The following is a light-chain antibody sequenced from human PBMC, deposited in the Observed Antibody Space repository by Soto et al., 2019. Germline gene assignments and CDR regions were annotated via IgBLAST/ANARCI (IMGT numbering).Light chain of an antibody. Sequence: EIALTQSPGTLALSLGDGATLSCRASQTVNRNYLAWYHQKPGQPPRLLIYGVSNRATGVPDRFSGGGSGTEFTLTIVRLEPDDFGTYYCQQYIDSPRTFGQGTRVEV. J-gene: IGKJ1*01. CDR3: QQYIDSPRT. CDR1: QTVNRNY. CDR2: GVS. V-gene: IGKV3-20*01.